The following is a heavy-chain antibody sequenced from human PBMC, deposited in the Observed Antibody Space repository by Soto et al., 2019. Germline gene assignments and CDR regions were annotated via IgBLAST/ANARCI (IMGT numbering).Heavy chain of an antibody. CDR2: IYPGDSDT. D-gene: IGHD6-13*01. Sequence: GESLKITCKGSGYSFTSYWIGWVRQMPGKGLEWMGIIYPGDSDTRYSPSFQGQVTISADKSISTAYLQWSSLKASDTAMYYCARPRSSSRNYYGMDVWGQGTTVTVSS. CDR3: ARPRSSSRNYYGMDV. V-gene: IGHV5-51*01. J-gene: IGHJ6*02. CDR1: GYSFTSYW.